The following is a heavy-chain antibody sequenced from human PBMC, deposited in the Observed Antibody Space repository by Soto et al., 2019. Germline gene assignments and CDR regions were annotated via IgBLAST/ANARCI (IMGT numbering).Heavy chain of an antibody. V-gene: IGHV4-34*01. D-gene: IGHD3-3*01. CDR1: GGSFSGYY. J-gene: IGHJ4*02. CDR3: ARLRRRPYDFWSGYPFDY. Sequence: KPSETLSLTCAVYGGSFSGYYWSWIRQPPGKGLEWIGEINHSGSTNYNPSLKSRVTISVDTSKNQFSLKLSSVTAADTAVYYCARLRRRPYDFWSGYPFDYWGQGTLVTVSS. CDR2: INHSGST.